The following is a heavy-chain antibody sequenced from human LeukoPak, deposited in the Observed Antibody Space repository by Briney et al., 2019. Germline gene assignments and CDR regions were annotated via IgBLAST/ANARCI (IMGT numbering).Heavy chain of an antibody. J-gene: IGHJ6*04. V-gene: IGHV1-69*06. Sequence: GASVKVSCKASGYTFTSYAMNWVRQAPGQGLEWMGGIIPIFGTANYAQKFQGRVTITADKSTSTAYMELSSLRSEDTAVYYCARAGSKGYSYGYLDVWGKGTTVTVSS. CDR2: IIPIFGTA. CDR3: ARAGSKGYSYGYLDV. CDR1: GYTFTSYA. D-gene: IGHD5-18*01.